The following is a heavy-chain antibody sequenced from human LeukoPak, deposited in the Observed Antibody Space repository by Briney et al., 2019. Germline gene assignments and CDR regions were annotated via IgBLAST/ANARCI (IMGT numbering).Heavy chain of an antibody. CDR2: INARGDT. Sequence: KPSETLSLTCAVYGWSFNDYYWNWIRQPPGKGPEWIGEINARGDTNYNPSLKSRVTISVDTSKKQFSLRLTSMIAADTALYYCARGQVPAARGYNWFDPWGQGTLVTVSS. CDR1: GWSFNDYY. CDR3: ARGQVPAARGYNWFDP. V-gene: IGHV4-34*01. J-gene: IGHJ5*02. D-gene: IGHD2-2*01.